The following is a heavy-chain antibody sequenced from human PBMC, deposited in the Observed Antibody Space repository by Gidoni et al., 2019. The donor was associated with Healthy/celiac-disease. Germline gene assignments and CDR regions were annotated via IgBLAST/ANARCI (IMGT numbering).Heavy chain of an antibody. CDR3: ARRSKPDYSNLIYYYYYGMDV. Sequence: EVQLVESGGGLVKPGGSLRLSCAASGFTFSSYSMNCVRQAPGKGLEWVSSISSSSSYIYYADSVKGRFTISRDNAKNSLYLQMNSLRAEDTAVYYCARRSKPDYSNLIYYYYYGMDVWGQGTTVTVSS. CDR2: ISSSSSYI. V-gene: IGHV3-21*01. CDR1: GFTFSSYS. D-gene: IGHD4-4*01. J-gene: IGHJ6*02.